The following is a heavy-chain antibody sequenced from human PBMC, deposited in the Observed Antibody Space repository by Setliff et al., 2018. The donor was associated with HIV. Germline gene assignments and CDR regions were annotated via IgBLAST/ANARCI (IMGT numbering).Heavy chain of an antibody. Sequence: ASVKVSCKASGYTFSSYGISWVRQAPGQGLEWMGWISAYNGNTNYAPNFQGRVTMTTDTSTSTAYMELRSLRSDDTAVYYCARDGAIFGVGNNWFDPWGQGTLVTVSS. CDR1: GYTFSSYG. V-gene: IGHV1-18*01. J-gene: IGHJ5*02. CDR3: ARDGAIFGVGNNWFDP. D-gene: IGHD3-3*01. CDR2: ISAYNGNT.